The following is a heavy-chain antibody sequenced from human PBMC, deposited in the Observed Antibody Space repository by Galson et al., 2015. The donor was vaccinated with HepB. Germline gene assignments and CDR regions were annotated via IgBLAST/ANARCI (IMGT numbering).Heavy chain of an antibody. CDR2: ISTSSSPI. Sequence: SLRLSCAASGFSFSSYSMNWVRRAPGKGLEWVSYISTSSSPIYYADSVKGRFTISRDNAKNSLYLQMNSLRAEDTAVYYCATDYCSGGSCYSKGPYYNYYYGMDVWGQGTTVTVSS. CDR3: ATDYCSGGSCYSKGPYYNYYYGMDV. V-gene: IGHV3-48*01. J-gene: IGHJ6*02. D-gene: IGHD2-15*01. CDR1: GFSFSSYS.